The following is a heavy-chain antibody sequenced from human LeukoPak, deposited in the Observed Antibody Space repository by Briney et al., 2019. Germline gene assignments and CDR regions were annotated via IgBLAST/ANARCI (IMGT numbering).Heavy chain of an antibody. CDR2: IYNSGST. J-gene: IGHJ5*02. CDR1: GVSTSSGTYY. Sequence: SQTLSLTCTVSGVSTSSGTYYWSWIRQPAGKGLEWIRRIYNSGSTNYNPSLKSRVSISLETSKNQVSLKLSSVTAADTAVYYCARESLTWLQSRTSWFDPWGQGTLVTVSS. CDR3: ARESLTWLQSRTSWFDP. V-gene: IGHV4-61*02. D-gene: IGHD5-24*01.